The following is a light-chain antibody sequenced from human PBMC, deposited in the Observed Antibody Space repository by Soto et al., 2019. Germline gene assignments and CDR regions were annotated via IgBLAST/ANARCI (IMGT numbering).Light chain of an antibody. CDR3: MQALQTPPT. CDR1: QRLLHSNGYNY. Sequence: IVMTQSPLSLPVTPAEPAAIACTCSQRLLHSNGYNYLDWYLQKPGQSPQLLIYLGSNRASGVPDRISGSGSGTDYTLEISRVEAEDVGVYYCMQALQTPPTFGQGTKVDI. CDR2: LGS. V-gene: IGKV2-28*01. J-gene: IGKJ1*01.